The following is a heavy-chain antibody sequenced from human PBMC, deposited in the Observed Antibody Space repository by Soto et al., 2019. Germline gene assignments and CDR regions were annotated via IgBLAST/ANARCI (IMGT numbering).Heavy chain of an antibody. J-gene: IGHJ6*02. Sequence: EVQLVESGGGLLQPGGSLRLSCAVSGSTFSNDWMHWVRQAPGKGLVWVSHINSDGSSTNYADFVKGRFTIARDNAKNTVYLQMNRRRAEDTAVYYCARDRSYSLDVWGQGTTVTVSS. CDR1: GSTFSNDW. CDR2: INSDGSST. V-gene: IGHV3-74*01. CDR3: ARDRSYSLDV.